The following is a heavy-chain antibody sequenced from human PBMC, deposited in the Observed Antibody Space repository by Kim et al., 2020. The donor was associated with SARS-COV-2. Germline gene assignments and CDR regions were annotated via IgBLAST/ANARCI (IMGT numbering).Heavy chain of an antibody. CDR3: ARGITMVRGVTTPLDY. V-gene: IGHV4-4*02. D-gene: IGHD3-10*01. Sequence: SLKSRVTISVDKSKNQFSLKLSSVTAADTAVYYCARGITMVRGVTTPLDYWGQGTLVTVSS. J-gene: IGHJ4*02.